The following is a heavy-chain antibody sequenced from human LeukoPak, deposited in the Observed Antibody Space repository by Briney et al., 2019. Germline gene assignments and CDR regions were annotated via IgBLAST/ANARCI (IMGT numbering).Heavy chain of an antibody. D-gene: IGHD2-15*01. J-gene: IGHJ5*02. V-gene: IGHV4-34*01. CDR2: INHSGST. CDR3: ARAEDIVVVVAATGGNWFDP. CDR1: GGSFSGYY. Sequence: SETLSLTCAVYGGSFSGYYWSWIRQPPGKGLEWVGEINHSGSTNYNPSLKSRVTISVDTSKTQFSLKLSSVTAADTAVYYCARAEDIVVVVAATGGNWFDPWGQGTLVTVSS.